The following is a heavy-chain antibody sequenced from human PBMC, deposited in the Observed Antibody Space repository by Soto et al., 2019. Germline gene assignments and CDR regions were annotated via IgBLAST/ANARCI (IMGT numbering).Heavy chain of an antibody. V-gene: IGHV3-23*01. CDR2: ISGSGGST. CDR1: GFTFSSYA. D-gene: IGHD1-26*01. J-gene: IGHJ4*02. CDR3: AKDSTLVGATEKPPY. Sequence: SGGSLRLSCAASGFTFSSYAMSWVRQAPGKGLEWVSAISGSGGSTYYADSVKGRFTISRDNSKNTLYLQMNSLRAEDTAVYYCAKDSTLVGATEKPPYWGQGTLVTVSS.